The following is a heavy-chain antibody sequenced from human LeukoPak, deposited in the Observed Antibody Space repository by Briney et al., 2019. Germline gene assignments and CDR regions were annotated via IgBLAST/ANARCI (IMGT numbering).Heavy chain of an antibody. CDR3: GRELGERSYYYGMDV. D-gene: IGHD1-1*01. Sequence: PGRSLRLSCAASGFTFSSYGMHWVRQAPGKGLEWVAVISYDGSNKYYADSVKGRFTISRDNSKNTLYLQMNSLRAEDTAVYYCGRELGERSYYYGMDVWGQGTTVTVSS. CDR2: ISYDGSNK. V-gene: IGHV3-30*03. CDR1: GFTFSSYG. J-gene: IGHJ6*02.